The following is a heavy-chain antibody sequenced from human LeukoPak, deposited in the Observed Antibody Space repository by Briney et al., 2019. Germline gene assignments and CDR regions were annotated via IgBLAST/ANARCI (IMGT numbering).Heavy chain of an antibody. J-gene: IGHJ4*02. CDR2: ISGSGGST. Sequence: GGSLRLSCAASGFTFSSYAMSWVRQAPGKGLEWVSAISGSGGSTYYADSVKGRFTISRDNSKNTLYLQMNSLRAEDTAVYYCAKAKIYRYCSSTSCYGGVDYWSQGTLVTVSS. CDR3: AKAKIYRYCSSTSCYGGVDY. CDR1: GFTFSSYA. D-gene: IGHD2-2*01. V-gene: IGHV3-23*01.